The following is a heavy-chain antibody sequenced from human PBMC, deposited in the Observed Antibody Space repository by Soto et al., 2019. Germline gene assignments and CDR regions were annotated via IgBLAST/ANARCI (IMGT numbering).Heavy chain of an antibody. V-gene: IGHV1-69*06. CDR3: AGFGYSRGYAY. Sequence: QVQLVQSGAEVKKPGSSVKVSCKASGVTYSSYVISWVRQAPGEGLEWMGDIIPLLGTVNYAQKFRGRVTITADRSTTTAYMDLSSLKSEDTTVDSCAGFGYSRGYAYWGQGTLVTVSS. CDR2: IIPLLGTV. D-gene: IGHD5-18*01. J-gene: IGHJ4*02. CDR1: GVTYSSYV.